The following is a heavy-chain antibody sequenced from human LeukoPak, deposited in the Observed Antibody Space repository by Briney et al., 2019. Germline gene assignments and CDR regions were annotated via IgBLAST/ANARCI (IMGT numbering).Heavy chain of an antibody. D-gene: IGHD1-26*01. CDR1: GYTFTSYA. CDR3: ARPNSGSYRSNGGAFDI. CDR2: INAGNGNT. Sequence: GASVKVSCKASGYTFTSYAMHWVRQAPGQRLEWMGWINAGNGNTKYSQKFQGRVTMTRDTSTSTVYMELSSLRSEDTAVYYCARPNSGSYRSNGGAFDIWGQGTMVTVSS. J-gene: IGHJ3*02. V-gene: IGHV1-3*01.